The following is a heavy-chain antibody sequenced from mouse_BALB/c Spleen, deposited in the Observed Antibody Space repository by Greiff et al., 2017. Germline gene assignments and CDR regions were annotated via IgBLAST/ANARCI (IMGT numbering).Heavy chain of an antibody. D-gene: IGHD1-1*01. CDR2: ISSGGST. J-gene: IGHJ3*01. V-gene: IGHV5-6-5*01. Sequence: EVKLMESGGGLVKPGGSLKLSCAASGFTFSSYAMSWVRQTPEKRLEWVASISSGGSTYYPDSVKGRFTISRDNARNILYLQMSSLRSEDTAMYYCARGGYYYGSGAYWGQGTLVTVSA. CDR1: GFTFSSYA. CDR3: ARGGYYYGSGAY.